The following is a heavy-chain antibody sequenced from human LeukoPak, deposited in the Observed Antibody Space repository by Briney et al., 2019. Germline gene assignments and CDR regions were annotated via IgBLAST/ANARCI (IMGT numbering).Heavy chain of an antibody. CDR1: GFTFSSSW. CDR3: ARDLYNSASR. Sequence: GGSLRLSCAASGFTFSSSWMTWVRQAPGEGLEWVANIKQDGGEKYYVDSVKGRFTISRDNAKNSLYLQMNSLRADDTAVYYCARDLYNSASRWGQGTLVTVSS. V-gene: IGHV3-7*03. D-gene: IGHD6-25*01. CDR2: IKQDGGEK. J-gene: IGHJ4*02.